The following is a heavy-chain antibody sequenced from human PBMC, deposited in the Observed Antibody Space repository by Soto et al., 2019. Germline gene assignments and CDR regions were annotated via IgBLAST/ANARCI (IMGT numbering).Heavy chain of an antibody. CDR3: ARRVEMATIPQTIWYFDY. Sequence: PGESLKISCKGSGYSFTSYWIGWVRQMPGKGLEWMGIIYPGDSDTRYSPSFQGQVTISADKSISTAYLQWSSLKASGTAMYHCARRVEMATIPQTIWYFDYWGQGTLVTVSS. CDR1: GYSFTSYW. J-gene: IGHJ4*02. CDR2: IYPGDSDT. V-gene: IGHV5-51*01. D-gene: IGHD5-12*01.